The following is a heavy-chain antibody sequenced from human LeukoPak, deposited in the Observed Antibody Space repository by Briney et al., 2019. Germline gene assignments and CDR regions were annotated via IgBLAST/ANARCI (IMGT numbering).Heavy chain of an antibody. V-gene: IGHV4-39*01. D-gene: IGHD6-13*01. Sequence: SETLSLTCTVSGGSISSSSYYWGWIRQPPGKGLEWIGSIYYSGSTYHNPSLKSRVTISVDTSKNQFSLKLSSVTAADTAVYYCARRAGHKNYYYYYMDVWGKGTTVTVSS. CDR3: ARRAGHKNYYYYYMDV. CDR1: GGSISSSSYY. J-gene: IGHJ6*03. CDR2: IYYSGST.